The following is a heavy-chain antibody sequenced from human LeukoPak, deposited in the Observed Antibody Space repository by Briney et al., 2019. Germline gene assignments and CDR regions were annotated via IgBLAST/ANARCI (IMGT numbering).Heavy chain of an antibody. Sequence: GGSLRLSCTASGFTFGDYAMSWVRQAPGKGLEWVGLTRAKAYGGTTEYAASVKGRFTISRDDSKSIAYLQMNSLKTEDTAVYYCTRDYYNMDVWGKGTTVTISS. CDR2: TRAKAYGGTT. J-gene: IGHJ6*03. V-gene: IGHV3-49*04. CDR3: TRDYYNMDV. CDR1: GFTFGDYA.